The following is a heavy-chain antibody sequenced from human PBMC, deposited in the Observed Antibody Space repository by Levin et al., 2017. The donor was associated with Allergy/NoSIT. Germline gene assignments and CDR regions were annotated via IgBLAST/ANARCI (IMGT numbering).Heavy chain of an antibody. CDR3: AKDAISGVTQGD. CDR1: GFTFSSYA. CDR2: ISASGGST. V-gene: IGHV3-23*01. J-gene: IGHJ4*02. D-gene: IGHD3-10*01. Sequence: GGSLRLSCAASGFTFSSYAMSWVRQAPGKGLEWVSGISASGGSTYYADSVKGRFTISRDNSKNTLYLQMNSLRAEDTALYYCAKDAISGVTQGDWGQGTLVTVSS.